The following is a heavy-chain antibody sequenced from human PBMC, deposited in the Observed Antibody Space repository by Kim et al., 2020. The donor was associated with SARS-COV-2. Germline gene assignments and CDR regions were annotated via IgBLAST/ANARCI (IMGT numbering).Heavy chain of an antibody. D-gene: IGHD3-3*01. V-gene: IGHV3-30*18. Sequence: GGSLRLSCAASGFTFSSYGMHWVRQAPGKGLEWVAVISYDGSNKYYADSVKGRFTISRDNSKNTLYLQMNSLRAEDTAVYYCAKDDVTYYDFWSGYPDYWGQGTLVTVSS. CDR3: AKDDVTYYDFWSGYPDY. CDR2: ISYDGSNK. CDR1: GFTFSSYG. J-gene: IGHJ4*02.